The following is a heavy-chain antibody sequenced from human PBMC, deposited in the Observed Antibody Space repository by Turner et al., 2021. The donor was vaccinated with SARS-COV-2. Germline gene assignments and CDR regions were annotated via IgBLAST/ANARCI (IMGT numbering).Heavy chain of an antibody. J-gene: IGHJ6*02. D-gene: IGHD2-2*01. Sequence: QLQLQESGPGLVKPSETLSPTCTVSGGSISSSSYYWGWIRQPPGKGLEWIGSISYSGSTYYNPSLKSRVTISVDTSKNQFSLKLSSVTAADTAVYYCARQRLVVVPAAIINGMDVWGQGTTVTVSS. CDR2: ISYSGST. CDR1: GGSISSSSYY. CDR3: ARQRLVVVPAAIINGMDV. V-gene: IGHV4-39*01.